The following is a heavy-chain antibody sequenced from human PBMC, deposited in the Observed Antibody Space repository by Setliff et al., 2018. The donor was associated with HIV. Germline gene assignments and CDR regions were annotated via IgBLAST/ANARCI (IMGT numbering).Heavy chain of an antibody. CDR3: AREGFTVTTLSYQYYYMDV. V-gene: IGHV3-21*01. J-gene: IGHJ6*03. CDR1: GFPFSRYT. Sequence: LSCAASGFPFSRYTLNWVRQAPGKGLEWVSSISGSSTYIYYADSMKGRVTISRDNAKNSLSLQINSLRVEDTAVYFCAREGFTVTTLSYQYYYMDVWGKGTTVTVSS. CDR2: ISGSSTYI. D-gene: IGHD4-17*01.